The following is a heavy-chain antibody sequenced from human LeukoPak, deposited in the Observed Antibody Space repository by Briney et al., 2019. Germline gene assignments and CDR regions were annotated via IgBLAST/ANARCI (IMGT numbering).Heavy chain of an antibody. J-gene: IGHJ5*02. CDR2: IKHDGSEQ. Sequence: GGSLRLSCAASGFIFTSNRMNWVRQAPGKGLEWVANIKHDGSEQIYVDSVKGRFTISRDNAKDSVYLQMNSLRAEDAAVYYCTRGLGEHGGVSDRWGQGTLVIVS. CDR1: GFIFTSNR. V-gene: IGHV3-7*01. CDR3: TRGLGEHGGVSDR. D-gene: IGHD3-16*01.